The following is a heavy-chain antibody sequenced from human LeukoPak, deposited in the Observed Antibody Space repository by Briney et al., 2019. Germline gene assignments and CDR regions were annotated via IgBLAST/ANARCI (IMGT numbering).Heavy chain of an antibody. CDR1: GGSVSSYY. CDR2: IYYSGST. J-gene: IGHJ4*02. Sequence: PSETLSLTCTVSGGSVSSYYWSWIRRPPGKGLEWIGYIYYSGSTNYNPSLKSRVTISVDTSKNQFSLKLSSVTAADTAVYYCARELSGYATAWGQGTLVTVSS. V-gene: IGHV4-59*02. D-gene: IGHD5-18*01. CDR3: ARELSGYATA.